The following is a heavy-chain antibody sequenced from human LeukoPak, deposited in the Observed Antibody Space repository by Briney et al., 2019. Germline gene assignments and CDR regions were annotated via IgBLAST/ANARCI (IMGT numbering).Heavy chain of an antibody. CDR3: ARDLARKGAFDI. V-gene: IGHV4-59*11. CDR1: GGSISSHY. Sequence: SETLSLTCTVSGGSISSHYWSWIRQPPGKGLEWIGYIYYSGSTNYNPSLKSRVTISVDASKNQFSLKLSSVTAADTAVYYCARDLARKGAFDIWGQGTMVTVSS. J-gene: IGHJ3*02. CDR2: IYYSGST.